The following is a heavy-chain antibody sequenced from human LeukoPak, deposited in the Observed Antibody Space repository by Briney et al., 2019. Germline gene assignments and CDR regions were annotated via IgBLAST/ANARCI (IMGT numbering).Heavy chain of an antibody. Sequence: ASVKASYKASGGTFNTYAINWVGQDPGQGLEWMGRIIPVFNTPKYAQKFQGRVTIRTDASTRTAYMELTSLRSEDTAVYYCATGRPAASDYWGQGTLVTVSS. CDR1: GGTFNTYA. CDR2: IIPVFNTP. CDR3: ATGRPAASDY. J-gene: IGHJ4*02. V-gene: IGHV1-69*05. D-gene: IGHD6-13*01.